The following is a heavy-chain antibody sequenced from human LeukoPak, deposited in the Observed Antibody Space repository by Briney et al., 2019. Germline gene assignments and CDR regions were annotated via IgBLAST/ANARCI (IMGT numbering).Heavy chain of an antibody. D-gene: IGHD1-20*01. V-gene: IGHV4-59*01. CDR1: GGSISSYY. CDR3: ARELTGTTLDI. Sequence: SETLSLTCTVSGGSISSYYWSWIRQPPGKGLEWIGYIYYSGSTNYNPSLRSRVTISVDTSKNQFSLKLSSVTAADTAVYYCARELTGTTLDIWGQGTMVTVSS. CDR2: IYYSGST. J-gene: IGHJ3*02.